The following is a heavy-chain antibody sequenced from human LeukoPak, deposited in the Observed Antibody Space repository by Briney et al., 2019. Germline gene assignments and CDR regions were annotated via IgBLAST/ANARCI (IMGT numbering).Heavy chain of an antibody. CDR3: ASVNNYYFDY. CDR1: GFPFSSYG. CDR2: IRYDGSNK. V-gene: IGHV3-30*02. Sequence: GGSLLLSCAASGFPFSSYGMHWVRQAPGKGLEWVAFIRYDGSNKYYADSVKGRFTISRDNSKNTLYLQMNSLRAEDTAVYYCASVNNYYFDYWGQGTLVTVSS. J-gene: IGHJ4*02.